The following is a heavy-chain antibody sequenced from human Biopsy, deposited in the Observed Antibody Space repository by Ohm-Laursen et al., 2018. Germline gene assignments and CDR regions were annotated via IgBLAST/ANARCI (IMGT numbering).Heavy chain of an antibody. J-gene: IGHJ4*02. Sequence: ASVKVSCKASGGTFSNYAISWVRQAPGQGLEWMGIINPSGSDATYAQKFQGRVTMTRDTSTSTAYMDLSSLRSEDTAVYYCAVDSGSGSHFRFDYWGQGALVSVSS. CDR3: AVDSGSGSHFRFDY. CDR1: GGTFSNYA. D-gene: IGHD3-10*01. CDR2: INPSGSDA. V-gene: IGHV1-46*01.